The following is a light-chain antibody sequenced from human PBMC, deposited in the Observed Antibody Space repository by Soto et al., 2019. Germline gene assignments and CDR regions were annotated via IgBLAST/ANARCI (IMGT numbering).Light chain of an antibody. J-gene: IGKJ5*01. CDR2: GAS. V-gene: IGKV3-20*01. CDR1: QSVSSNY. Sequence: EIVLTQSPGTLSLSPGERATLSCRASQSVSSNYLAWYQQKPGQAPRLLIYGASSRATDIPDRFSGSGSGTDFTLTISRLEPEEFAVYYCQQYYGSPGITFGQGTRLEIK. CDR3: QQYYGSPGIT.